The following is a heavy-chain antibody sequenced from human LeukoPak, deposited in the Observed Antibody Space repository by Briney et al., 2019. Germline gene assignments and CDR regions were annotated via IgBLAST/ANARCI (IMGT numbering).Heavy chain of an antibody. CDR1: GFTFSTYA. D-gene: IGHD3-10*01. J-gene: IGHJ4*02. CDR2: ISASGVST. Sequence: GGSLRLSCAASGFTFSTYAMTWVRQAPGKGLEWVSGISASGVSTHYADSVKGRFTISRDNSKNTLYLQMNSLRAEDMAVYYCAKEYGPGSYYYDYWGQGTLVTVSP. CDR3: AKEYGPGSYYYDY. V-gene: IGHV3-23*01.